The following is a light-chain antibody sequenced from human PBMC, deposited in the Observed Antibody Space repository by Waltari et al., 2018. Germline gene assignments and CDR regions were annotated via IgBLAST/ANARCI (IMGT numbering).Light chain of an antibody. V-gene: IGKV1-39*01. CDR2: AAS. CDR3: QQSYTRPSST. Sequence: DIQMTQSPSSLAASVGDRVTITCRASQIIDNYLNWYQQKPGEAPKLLIYAASTVPSGVPSSFSGSGSGTDFTLTITSLQPDDFATYYCQQSYTRPSSTFGQGTKVE. J-gene: IGKJ2*01. CDR1: QIIDNY.